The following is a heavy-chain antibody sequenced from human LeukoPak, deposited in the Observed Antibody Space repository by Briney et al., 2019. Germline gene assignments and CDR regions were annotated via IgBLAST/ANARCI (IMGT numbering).Heavy chain of an antibody. D-gene: IGHD6-19*01. V-gene: IGHV7-4-1*02. CDR3: ARAGVGGKWLVLDY. J-gene: IGHJ4*02. Sequence: GASVEVSCKASGYTFTSYAMNWVRQAPGQGLEWMGWINTNTGNPTYAQGFTGRFVFSLDTSVSTAYMQISSLKAEDTAVYYCARAGVGGKWLVLDYWGQGTLVTVSS. CDR1: GYTFTSYA. CDR2: INTNTGNP.